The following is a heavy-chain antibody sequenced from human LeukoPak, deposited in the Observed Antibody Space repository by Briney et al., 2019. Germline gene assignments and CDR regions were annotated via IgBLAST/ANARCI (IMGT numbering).Heavy chain of an antibody. J-gene: IGHJ4*02. D-gene: IGHD3-10*01. V-gene: IGHV4-59*01. CDR1: GGSISSYY. CDR3: ARGLVQGTLVFDY. Sequence: PSETLSLTCTASGGSISSYYWSWIRQPPGKGLEWIGYIYYSGSTNYNPSLKSRVTISVDTSKNQFSLKLSSVTAADTAVYYCARGLVQGTLVFDYWGQGTLVTVSS. CDR2: IYYSGST.